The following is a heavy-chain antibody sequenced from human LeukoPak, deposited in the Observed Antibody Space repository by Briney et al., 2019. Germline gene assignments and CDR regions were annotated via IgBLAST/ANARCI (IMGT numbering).Heavy chain of an antibody. D-gene: IGHD1-1*01. CDR2: IIPIFGTA. J-gene: IGHJ3*02. CDR1: GGTFSSYA. V-gene: IGHV1-69*13. Sequence: SVKVSCKASGGTFSSYAISWVRQAPGQGLEWTGGIIPIFGTANYAQKFQGRVTITADESTSTAYMELSSLRSEDTAVYYCASPWNAGAFDIWGQGTMVTVSS. CDR3: ASPWNAGAFDI.